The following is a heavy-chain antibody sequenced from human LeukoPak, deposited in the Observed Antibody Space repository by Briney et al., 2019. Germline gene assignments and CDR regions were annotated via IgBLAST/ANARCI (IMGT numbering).Heavy chain of an antibody. V-gene: IGHV3-30*02. CDR1: GFTFSYYG. Sequence: GGSLRLSCAASGFTFSYYGMHWVRQAPGKGLEWVGFVRFDGNEKYYADSVKGRFTISRDNSKNTRYLQMNSLRAEDTAVYYCAKDQVPVIAAAGTLSDYWGQGTLVTVSS. D-gene: IGHD6-13*01. J-gene: IGHJ4*02. CDR3: AKDQVPVIAAAGTLSDY. CDR2: VRFDGNEK.